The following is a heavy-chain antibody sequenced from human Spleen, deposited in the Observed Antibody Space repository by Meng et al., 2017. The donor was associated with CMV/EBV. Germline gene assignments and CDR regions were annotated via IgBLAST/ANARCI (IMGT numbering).Heavy chain of an antibody. CDR1: GLTCKTSS. V-gene: IGHV3-73*01. D-gene: IGHD3-10*01. CDR3: VRDLSGGDY. J-gene: IGHJ4*02. CDR2: IGNKANNYAT. Sequence: GESLKISCAASGLTCKTSSMHWVRRASGKGLEWVGRIGNKANNYATAYAASLKGRFTISRDDSRNTASLQMNGLRADDTGVYFCVRDLSGGDYWGQGTLVTVSS.